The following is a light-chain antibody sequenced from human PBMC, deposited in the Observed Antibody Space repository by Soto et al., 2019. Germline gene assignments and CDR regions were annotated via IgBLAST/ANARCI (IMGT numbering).Light chain of an antibody. CDR1: QSIAIY. J-gene: IGKJ1*01. CDR2: DTS. Sequence: IVLTQSPATLSFSPGEEATLSCRASQSIAIYLAWYQQKSGQSPRLLIYDTSTRAPGIPDRFSGSASGTDFTLTISSLGPEDFAVYYCQQRATWPWTFGQGTTVEIK. V-gene: IGKV3-11*01. CDR3: QQRATWPWT.